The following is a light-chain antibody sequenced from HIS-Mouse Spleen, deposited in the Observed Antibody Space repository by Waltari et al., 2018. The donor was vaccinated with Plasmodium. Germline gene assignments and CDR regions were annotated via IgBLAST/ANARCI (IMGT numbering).Light chain of an antibody. Sequence: QSALTQPASVSGSPGQSITISCTGTSSDVGGYNYVSWYQQHPGTAPKLRIYAVSNRPSGVSKRFAVSKSGNAAALTISGLQAEDEADYYCSSYTSSSTLLYVFGTGTKVTVL. CDR2: AVS. V-gene: IGLV2-14*01. CDR1: SSDVGGYNY. CDR3: SSYTSSSTLLYV. J-gene: IGLJ1*01.